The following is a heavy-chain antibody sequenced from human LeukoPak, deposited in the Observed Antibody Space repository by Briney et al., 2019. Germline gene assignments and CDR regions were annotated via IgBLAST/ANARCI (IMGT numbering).Heavy chain of an antibody. CDR1: GFNFSSYG. V-gene: IGHV3-64*01. CDR2: INSNGDSS. J-gene: IGHJ6*03. CDR3: ARDRFFYDFWSGRYYYMNV. Sequence: PGGSLRLSCVASGFNFSSYGMHWVRQAPGKGLEYASAINSNGDSSYYGNSVKGRFTISRDNSKNTLYLQLGSLRTEDMAVYYCARDRFFYDFWSGRYYYMNVWGKGTTVTVSS. D-gene: IGHD3-3*01.